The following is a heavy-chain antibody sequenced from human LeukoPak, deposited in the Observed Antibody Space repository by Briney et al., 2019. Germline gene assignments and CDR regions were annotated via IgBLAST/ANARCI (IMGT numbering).Heavy chain of an antibody. CDR1: GFTFTSSA. J-gene: IGHJ5*02. CDR2: IVVGSGNT. CDR3: ARDPLRGLSSSSLPTWFDP. Sequence: GASVKVSCKASGFTFTSSAMQWVRQARGQRLEWIGWIVVGSGNTNYAQKFQERVTITRDMSTSTAYMELSSLRSEDTAVYYCARDPLRGLSSSSLPTWFDPWGQGTLVTVSS. D-gene: IGHD6-6*01. V-gene: IGHV1-58*02.